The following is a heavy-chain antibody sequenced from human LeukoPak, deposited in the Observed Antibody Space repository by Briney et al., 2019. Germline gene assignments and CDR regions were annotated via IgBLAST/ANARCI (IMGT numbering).Heavy chain of an antibody. CDR3: ATLYYDGSSGDY. CDR1: GGSISSCY. Sequence: PSETLSLTCTVSGGSISSCYWSWIRQPAGKGLEWIGRIYTSATNYNPSLKTRLTMSVDTSKNQFSLKMSSVTAADTAFYYCATLYYDGSSGDYWGQGTLVTVSS. J-gene: IGHJ4*02. V-gene: IGHV4-4*07. D-gene: IGHD3-22*01. CDR2: IYTSAT.